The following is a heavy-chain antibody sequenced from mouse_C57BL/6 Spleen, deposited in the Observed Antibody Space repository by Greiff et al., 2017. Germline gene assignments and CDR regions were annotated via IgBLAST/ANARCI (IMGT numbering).Heavy chain of an antibody. CDR3: TTESDYDGSMEY. CDR2: IDPENGDT. Sequence: VQLQQSGAELVRPGASVKLSCTASGFNIKDDYMHWVKQRPEQGLEWIGWIDPENGDTEYASKFQGKATITADTSSNTAYLQLSSLTSEDTAVYYCTTESDYDGSMEYWGQGTSVTVSS. V-gene: IGHV14-4*01. CDR1: GFNIKDDY. J-gene: IGHJ4*01. D-gene: IGHD2-4*01.